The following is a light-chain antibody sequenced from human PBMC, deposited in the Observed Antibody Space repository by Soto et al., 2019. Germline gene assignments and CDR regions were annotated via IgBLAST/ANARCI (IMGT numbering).Light chain of an antibody. CDR3: SSYISSSTYV. CDR1: TSDVGGYNY. V-gene: IGLV2-14*01. J-gene: IGLJ1*01. Sequence: QSALTQPASVSGSPGQSITISCTGTTSDVGGYNYVSWYQQHPGKAPKFMIYEVSNRPSGVSNRFSGSKSGNTASLTISGLQAEDEADYYCSSYISSSTYVFGTGTKLTVL. CDR2: EVS.